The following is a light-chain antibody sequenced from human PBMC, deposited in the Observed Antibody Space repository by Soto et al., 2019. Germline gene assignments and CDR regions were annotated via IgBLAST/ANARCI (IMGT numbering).Light chain of an antibody. CDR2: DVS. J-gene: IGLJ1*01. CDR1: SSDVGGYNY. Sequence: QSVLTQPASVSGSPGQSITISCTGNSSDVGGYNYVSWYQQHPGKAPKLMIYDVSNRPSGVSNRFSGSKSGNTASLTISGLQAEDEADYYCSSYTSSSTLVFGTGTKVTV. V-gene: IGLV2-14*01. CDR3: SSYTSSSTLV.